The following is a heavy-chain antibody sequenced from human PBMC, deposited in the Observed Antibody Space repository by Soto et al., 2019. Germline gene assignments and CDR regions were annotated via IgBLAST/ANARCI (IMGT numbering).Heavy chain of an antibody. Sequence: SETLSLTCGVYGGSFSAYSWTWLRQSPGKGLEWIGEITHGGSTDYNPALKSRLAMSVDTSKDQFSLRVTSVTAADAAVYFCARARFDSWSHIYYGLDVWGQGTTVTVSS. CDR3: ARARFDSWSHIYYGLDV. CDR1: GGSFSAYS. J-gene: IGHJ6*02. V-gene: IGHV4-34*01. CDR2: ITHGGST. D-gene: IGHD3-3*01.